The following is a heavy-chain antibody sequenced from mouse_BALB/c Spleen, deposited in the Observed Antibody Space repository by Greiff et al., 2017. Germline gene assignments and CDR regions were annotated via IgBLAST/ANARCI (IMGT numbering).Heavy chain of an antibody. Sequence: QVQLQQSGAELARPGASVTLSCKASGYTFTSYWMQWVKQRPGQGLEWIGAIYPGDGDTRYTQKFKGKATLTADKSSSTAYMQLSSLASEDSAVYYCASYGYEGYYAMDYWGQGTSVTVSS. V-gene: IGHV1-87*01. D-gene: IGHD1-2*01. CDR3: ASYGYEGYYAMDY. J-gene: IGHJ4*01. CDR1: GYTFTSYW. CDR2: IYPGDGDT.